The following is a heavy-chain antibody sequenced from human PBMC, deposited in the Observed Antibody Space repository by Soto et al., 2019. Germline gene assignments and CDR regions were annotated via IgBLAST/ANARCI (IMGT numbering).Heavy chain of an antibody. CDR1: GYTFTSYG. J-gene: IGHJ4*02. D-gene: IGHD3-22*01. CDR2: ISAYNGNT. CDR3: ARVYYDSSGYYLCSDY. V-gene: IGHV1-18*01. Sequence: ASVKVSCKASGYTFTSYGISWVRQAPGQGLEWMGWISAYNGNTNYAQKLQGRVTMTTDTSTSTAYMELRSLRSDDTAVYYCARVYYDSSGYYLCSDYWAQGTLVPVSS.